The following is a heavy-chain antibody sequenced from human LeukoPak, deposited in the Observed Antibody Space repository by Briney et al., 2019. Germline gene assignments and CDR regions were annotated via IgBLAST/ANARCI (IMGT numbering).Heavy chain of an antibody. Sequence: GGSLRLSCAASGFTFSTYWMTWVRQAPGKGLEWVANIKQDGSEKYYVDSVKGRFTISRDNAENSLYLQMNSLRAEDTAVYYCARVQRGSRHYFDYWGQGTLVTVSS. CDR1: GFTFSTYW. V-gene: IGHV3-7*04. CDR3: ARVQRGSRHYFDY. J-gene: IGHJ4*02. D-gene: IGHD6-13*01. CDR2: IKQDGSEK.